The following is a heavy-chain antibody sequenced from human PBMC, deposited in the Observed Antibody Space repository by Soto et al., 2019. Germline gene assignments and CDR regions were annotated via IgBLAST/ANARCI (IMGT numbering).Heavy chain of an antibody. CDR2: INHSGST. CDR3: ARASRSTRYFDY. J-gene: IGHJ4*02. V-gene: IGHV4-34*01. Sequence: SETLSLTCAVYGGSFSGYYWSWIRQPPGKGLEWIGEINHSGSTNYNPSLKRRVTISVDTSKNQFSLKLSSVTAADTAVYYCARASRSTRYFDYWGQGTLVTVSS. D-gene: IGHD6-6*01. CDR1: GGSFSGYY.